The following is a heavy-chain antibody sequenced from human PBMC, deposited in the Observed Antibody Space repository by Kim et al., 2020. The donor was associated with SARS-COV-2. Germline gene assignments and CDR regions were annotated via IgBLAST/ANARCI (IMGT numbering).Heavy chain of an antibody. CDR2: IFHTGTT. J-gene: IGHJ6*02. V-gene: IGHV4-4*02. CDR1: GGSISSSNY. Sequence: SETLSLTCAVSGGSISSSNYWCWVRQPPGQWLEWIGEIFHTGTTNYNPSLKGRVTISVDKSKDQFSLNLNSVTAADTAVYFCARVPFTTTKIFYYYGMDVWGQGTTVTVSS. CDR3: ARVPFTTTKIFYYYGMDV. D-gene: IGHD1-1*01.